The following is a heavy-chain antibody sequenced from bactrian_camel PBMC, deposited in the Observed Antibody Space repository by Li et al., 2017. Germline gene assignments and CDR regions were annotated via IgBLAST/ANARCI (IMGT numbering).Heavy chain of an antibody. Sequence: HVQLVESGGGSVQAGGSLRLSCKASGHSRGSNCVGWYRLPPGRAPAEREGIATSTRDGDTSYAPSVKGRFTISKDNAKNTLYLQMNSLNPEDTSMYYCAADPFFSSTYAGRARFWGQGTQVTVS. V-gene: IGHV3S53*01. J-gene: IGHJ4*01. CDR1: GHSRGSNC. CDR3: AADPFFSSTYAGRARF. CDR2: STRDGDT. D-gene: IGHD1*01.